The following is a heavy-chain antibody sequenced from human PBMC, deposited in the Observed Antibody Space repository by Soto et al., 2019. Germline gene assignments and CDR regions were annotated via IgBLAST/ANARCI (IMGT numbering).Heavy chain of an antibody. J-gene: IGHJ4*02. CDR2: IWYDGSNK. CDR1: GFTFSSYG. CDR3: ARGFYYYDSSGYWGSGYFDY. D-gene: IGHD3-22*01. V-gene: IGHV3-33*01. Sequence: QVQLVESGGGVVQPGRSLRLSCAASGFTFSSYGMHWVRQAPGKGLEWVAVIWYDGSNKYYADAVKGRFTISRDNPKNPLYLQMNSLRAEDTAVYYCARGFYYYDSSGYWGSGYFDYWGQGTLVTVSS.